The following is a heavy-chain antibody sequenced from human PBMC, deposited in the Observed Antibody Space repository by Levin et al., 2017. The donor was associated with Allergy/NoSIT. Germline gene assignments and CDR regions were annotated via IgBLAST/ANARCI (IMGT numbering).Heavy chain of an antibody. V-gene: IGHV3-21*01. CDR1: GFTFSSYI. CDR3: ARVYSGSYPFDY. J-gene: IGHJ4*02. Sequence: GGSLRLSCAVSGFTFSSYIMNWVRQAPGKGLEWVSSISTSSSYIYYADSVKGRFTISRDNAKNSLYLQMNSLRAEDTAVYYCARVYSGSYPFDYWGQGTLVTVSS. CDR2: ISTSSSYI. D-gene: IGHD1-26*01.